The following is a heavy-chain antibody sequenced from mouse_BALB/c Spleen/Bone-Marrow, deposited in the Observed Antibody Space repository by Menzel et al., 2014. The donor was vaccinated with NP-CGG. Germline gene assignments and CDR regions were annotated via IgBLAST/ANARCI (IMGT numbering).Heavy chain of an antibody. J-gene: IGHJ2*01. CDR1: GFTFSSYG. CDR2: IRSGGRYT. CDR3: ERNYHGSSYYFDY. V-gene: IGHV5-6*01. D-gene: IGHD1-1*01. Sequence: EVQLVESGGDLVKPGGSLKLSCVASGFTFSSYGMSWVRQTPDKRLEWVAPIRSGGRYTYYPDSAKGRFTISRDNDKNTLYLQMSSLKSEHTAMYCCERNYHGSSYYFDYWGKGNTLTVTS.